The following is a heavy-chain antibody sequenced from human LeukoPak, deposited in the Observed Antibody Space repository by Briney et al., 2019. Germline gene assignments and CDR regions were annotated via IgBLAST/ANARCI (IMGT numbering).Heavy chain of an antibody. CDR1: GGSISSYY. CDR3: ARNLMITFGGVIVHGWFDP. J-gene: IGHJ5*02. V-gene: IGHV4-59*01. CDR2: IYYSGST. D-gene: IGHD3-16*02. Sequence: SETLSLTCTVSGGSISSYYWSWIRQPPGKGLEWIGYIYYSGSTNYNPSLKSRVTISVDTSKNQFSLKLGSVTAADTAVYYCARNLMITFGGVIVHGWFDPWGQGTLVTVSS.